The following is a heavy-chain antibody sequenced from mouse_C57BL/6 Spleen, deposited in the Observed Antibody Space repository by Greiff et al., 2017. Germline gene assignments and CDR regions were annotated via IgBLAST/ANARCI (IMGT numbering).Heavy chain of an antibody. CDR3: ARSLRGWYFDV. CDR2: IYPSDSET. Sequence: QVQLKQPGAELVRPGSSVKLSCKASGYTFTSYWMDWVKQRPGQGLEWIGNIYPSDSETHYNQKFKDKTTLTVDKSSSTAYMQLSSLTSEDSAVSYRARSLRGWYFDVWGTGTTVTVSS. D-gene: IGHD2-12*01. J-gene: IGHJ1*03. CDR1: GYTFTSYW. V-gene: IGHV1-61*01.